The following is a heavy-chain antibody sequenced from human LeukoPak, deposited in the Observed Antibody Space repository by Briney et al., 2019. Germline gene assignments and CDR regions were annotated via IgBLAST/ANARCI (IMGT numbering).Heavy chain of an antibody. Sequence: SETLSLTCTVSGGSISSSSYYWGWIRQPPGKGLEWIGSIYYSGSTYYNPSLKSRVTISVDTSKNQFSLKLSSVTAADTAVYYCARDRLGPVVFWGQGTLVTVSS. CDR1: GGSISSSSYY. CDR3: ARDRLGPVVF. D-gene: IGHD6-19*01. CDR2: IYYSGST. J-gene: IGHJ4*02. V-gene: IGHV4-39*07.